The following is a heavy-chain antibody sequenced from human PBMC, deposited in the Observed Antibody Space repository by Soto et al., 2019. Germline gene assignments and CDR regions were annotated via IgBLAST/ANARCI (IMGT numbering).Heavy chain of an antibody. CDR1: GHSFSSYW. CDR3: TRDLDYGGDSDTVDI. Sequence: EAQLVQSGPEVKKPGDSLKISCEDSGHSFSSYWIAWVRQMPGKGLEWMGIIYPGDSRATYSPSFQGQVIISADKSISTAYLQWTSLKASDTAMYYCTRDLDYGGDSDTVDIWGQGTMVIVSS. J-gene: IGHJ3*02. CDR2: IYPGDSRA. V-gene: IGHV5-51*03. D-gene: IGHD4-17*01.